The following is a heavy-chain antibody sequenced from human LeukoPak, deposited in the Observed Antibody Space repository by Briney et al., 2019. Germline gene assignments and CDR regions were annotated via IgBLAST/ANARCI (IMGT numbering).Heavy chain of an antibody. Sequence: SETLSLTCTVSGGSISSHCRSWIRQPPGKGLEWIGYIYYSGSTNYNPSLKSRVTISVDTSKNQFSLKLSSVTAADTAVYYCARSEGGYSNYLPFDYWGQGTLVTVSS. V-gene: IGHV4-59*11. CDR3: ARSEGGYSNYLPFDY. J-gene: IGHJ4*02. CDR2: IYYSGST. CDR1: GGSISSHC. D-gene: IGHD4-11*01.